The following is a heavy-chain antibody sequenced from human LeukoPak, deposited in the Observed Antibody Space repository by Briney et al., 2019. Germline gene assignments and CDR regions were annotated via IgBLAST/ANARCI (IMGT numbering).Heavy chain of an antibody. V-gene: IGHV4-34*01. J-gene: IGHJ4*02. CDR2: INHSGST. CDR3: ARGRGWLRPFHFDY. CDR1: GGSFSGYY. D-gene: IGHD5-12*01. Sequence: SETLSLTCAVYGGSFSGYYWSWIRQPPGKGLEWIGEINHSGSTNYNPSLKSRVTISVDTSKNQFSQKLSSVTAADTAVYYCARGRGWLRPFHFDYWGQGTLVTVSS.